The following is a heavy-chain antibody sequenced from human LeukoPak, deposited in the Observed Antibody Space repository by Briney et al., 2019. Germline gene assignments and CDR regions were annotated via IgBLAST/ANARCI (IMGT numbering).Heavy chain of an antibody. Sequence: GRSLRLSCAASGFTFSTYGMHWVRQAPGKGLEWVANIKQDGSEKYFVDSVKGRFTISRDNAKNSLYLQMNGLRAEDTAVYYCARDKVDIVVVPARESDFNYYYFMDVWGKGTTVTVSS. J-gene: IGHJ6*03. D-gene: IGHD2-2*01. CDR3: ARDKVDIVVVPARESDFNYYYFMDV. V-gene: IGHV3-7*01. CDR2: IKQDGSEK. CDR1: GFTFSTYG.